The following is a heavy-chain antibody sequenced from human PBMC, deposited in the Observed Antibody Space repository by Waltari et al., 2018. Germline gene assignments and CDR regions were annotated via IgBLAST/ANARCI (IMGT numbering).Heavy chain of an antibody. V-gene: IGHV4-61*02. Sequence: QVQLQASGPGLVKPSQTLSLTCTVAGGSISRGTYYWSWIRQPAGKGLEWIGRIYTSGSTNYNPSLKSRVTISVDTSKNQFSLKLSSVTAADTAVYYCAREGYSYGSVGGYFDYWGQGTLVTVSS. CDR3: AREGYSYGSVGGYFDY. D-gene: IGHD5-18*01. CDR1: GGSISRGTYY. J-gene: IGHJ4*02. CDR2: IYTSGST.